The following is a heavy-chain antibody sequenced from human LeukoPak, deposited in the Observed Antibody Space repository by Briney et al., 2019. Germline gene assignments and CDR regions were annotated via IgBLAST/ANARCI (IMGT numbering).Heavy chain of an antibody. Sequence: SETLSLTCAVSGGSISSSSYYWGWIRQPPGKGLEWIGSIYYSGITYYNPSLKSRVTIFVDTSKNQFSLKLSSVTAADTAVYYCARQRGYHYDSTTNRFSDLWGQGTRVTVSS. V-gene: IGHV4-39*01. D-gene: IGHD3-22*01. J-gene: IGHJ5*02. CDR3: ARQRGYHYDSTTNRFSDL. CDR1: GGSISSSSYY. CDR2: IYYSGIT.